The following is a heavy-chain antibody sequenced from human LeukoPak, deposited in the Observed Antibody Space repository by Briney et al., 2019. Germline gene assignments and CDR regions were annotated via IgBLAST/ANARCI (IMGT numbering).Heavy chain of an antibody. CDR2: IWYDGSNK. Sequence: GGSLRLSCAASGFTFSSYGMHWVRQAPGKGLEWVAVIWYDGSNKYYADSVKGRFTIPRDNAKNSLYLQMSSLRAEDTAVYYCARRSHDSSGLYYFDYWGQGTLVTVSS. D-gene: IGHD3-22*01. V-gene: IGHV3-33*01. CDR3: ARRSHDSSGLYYFDY. CDR1: GFTFSSYG. J-gene: IGHJ4*02.